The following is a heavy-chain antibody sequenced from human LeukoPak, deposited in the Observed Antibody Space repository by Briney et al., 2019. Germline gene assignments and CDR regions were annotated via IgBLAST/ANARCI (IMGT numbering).Heavy chain of an antibody. J-gene: IGHJ4*02. Sequence: SETLSLTCAVSGGSISSGGYSWSWIRQPPGKGLEWIGYIYYSGSTYYNPSLKSRVTISVDTSKNQFSLKLSSVTAADTAVYYCARAPDYYDSSGLDYWGQGTLVTVSS. V-gene: IGHV4-31*11. D-gene: IGHD3-22*01. CDR1: GGSISSGGYS. CDR3: ARAPDYYDSSGLDY. CDR2: IYYSGST.